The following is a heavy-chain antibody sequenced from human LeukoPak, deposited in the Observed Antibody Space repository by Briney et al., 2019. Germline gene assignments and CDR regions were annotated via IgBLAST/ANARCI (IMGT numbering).Heavy chain of an antibody. CDR2: MNPSGST. Sequence: PSETLSLTCAVYGGSFSGHYWTCIRQTPGKGLEWIGEMNPSGSTSYNPSLKSRVTISVDTSKNQFSLKLSSVTAADTAVYYCARGRQDVTMIVVVMTAVSYYLDVWGKGTTVTVS. J-gene: IGHJ6*03. CDR1: GGSFSGHY. CDR3: ARGRQDVTMIVVVMTAVSYYLDV. V-gene: IGHV4-34*01. D-gene: IGHD3-22*01.